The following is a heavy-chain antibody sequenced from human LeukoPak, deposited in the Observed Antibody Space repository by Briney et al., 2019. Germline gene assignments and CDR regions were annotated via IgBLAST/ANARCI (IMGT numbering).Heavy chain of an antibody. CDR3: ARGGVGGYDYFDS. J-gene: IGHJ4*02. CDR1: GGSISSYY. D-gene: IGHD5-12*01. CDR2: IYYSGST. Sequence: PSETLSLTCTVSGGSISSYYWSWIRQPPGKGLEWIGYIYYSGSTNYNPSLKSRVTMSVDTSKNQFSLKLNSVTAAETAMYFCARGGVGGYDYFDSWGQGTLVAVSS. V-gene: IGHV4-59*12.